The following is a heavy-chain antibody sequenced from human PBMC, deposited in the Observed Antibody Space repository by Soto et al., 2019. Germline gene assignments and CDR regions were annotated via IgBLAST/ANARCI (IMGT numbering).Heavy chain of an antibody. D-gene: IGHD3-9*01. CDR3: ARDYDILTGYYKVPDYYGMDV. Sequence: QVQLVQSGAEVKKPGASVKVSCKASGYTFSSYGISWVRQAPGQGLEWMGWISASNGHTNYAQKLQGRVAMTTETSTSTAYMELRSLRSDDTAVYYCARDYDILTGYYKVPDYYGMDVWGLGTTVTVSS. V-gene: IGHV1-18*01. J-gene: IGHJ6*02. CDR1: GYTFSSYG. CDR2: ISASNGHT.